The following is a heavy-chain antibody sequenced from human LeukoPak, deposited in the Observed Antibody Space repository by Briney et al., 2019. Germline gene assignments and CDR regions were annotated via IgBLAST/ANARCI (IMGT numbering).Heavy chain of an antibody. D-gene: IGHD6-19*01. CDR2: ISYDGSNK. J-gene: IGHJ4*02. V-gene: IGHV3-30-3*01. CDR3: ARDVGHSSGWFTHFDY. Sequence: PGGSLRLSCAASGFTFSSYAMHWVRQAPGKGLEWVAVISYDGSNKYYADSVKGRFTISRDNSKNTLYLQMNSLRAEDTAVYYCARDVGHSSGWFTHFDYWGQGTLVTVSS. CDR1: GFTFSSYA.